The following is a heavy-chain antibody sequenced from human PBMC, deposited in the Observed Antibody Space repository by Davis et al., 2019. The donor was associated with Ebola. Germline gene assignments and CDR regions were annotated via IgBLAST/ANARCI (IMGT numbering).Heavy chain of an antibody. CDR1: GFSVSSNH. D-gene: IGHD6-6*01. CDR2: IYDHST. CDR3: VRDFFEFSSSSFSDS. Sequence: PGGSLRLSCAASGFSVSSNHMSWVRQAPGKGLEWVSVIYDHSTAYADSVRGRFTISRDNSKNTLYLQMGRLRSDDTAMYYCVRDFFEFSSSSFSDSWGQGTLVTASS. J-gene: IGHJ4*02. V-gene: IGHV3-66*02.